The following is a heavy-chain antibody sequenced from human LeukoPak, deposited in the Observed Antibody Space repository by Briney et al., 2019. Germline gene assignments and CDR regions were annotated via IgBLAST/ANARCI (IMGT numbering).Heavy chain of an antibody. CDR1: GFTFSNYA. CDR2: ISGSGVNT. V-gene: IGHV3-23*01. J-gene: IGHJ3*02. D-gene: IGHD3-16*01. Sequence: PGGSLRLSCATSGFTFSNYAMSWVRQAPGKGLEWVSAISGSGVNTYYADSVKGRFTISRDNSKNTLFLQMNSLRAEDTALYYCAKDRGYDYVWGSLDIWGQGTMVTVSS. CDR3: AKDRGYDYVWGSLDI.